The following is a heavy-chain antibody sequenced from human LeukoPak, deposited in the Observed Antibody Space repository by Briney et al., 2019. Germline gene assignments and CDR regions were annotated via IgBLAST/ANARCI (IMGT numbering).Heavy chain of an antibody. J-gene: IGHJ4*02. D-gene: IGHD2-2*01. CDR1: GFTFSSYT. V-gene: IGHV3-21*03. CDR3: ARDFGGYCSSTNCYLGHLDY. CDR2: IISSGAYI. Sequence: GGSLRLSCAASGFTFSSYTMNWVRQAPGKGLEWVSSIISSGAYIYYADSVKGRFTISRDNAKNSLYLQMNSLRAEDTAVYYRARDFGGYCSSTNCYLGHLDYWGQGTLVTVSS.